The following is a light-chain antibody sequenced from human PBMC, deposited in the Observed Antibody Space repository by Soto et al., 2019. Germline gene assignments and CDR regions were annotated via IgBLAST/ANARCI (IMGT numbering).Light chain of an antibody. Sequence: DIQMTQSPSTLSASVGDRVTITCRASQSISSWLAWYQQKPGKAPKLLIYDASSLESGVPSRFSGSGSGTEFTLTISSLQPDDFANYYCQQYNSYSRGTFGQGTKVEIK. CDR3: QQYNSYSRGT. J-gene: IGKJ1*01. CDR2: DAS. CDR1: QSISSW. V-gene: IGKV1-5*01.